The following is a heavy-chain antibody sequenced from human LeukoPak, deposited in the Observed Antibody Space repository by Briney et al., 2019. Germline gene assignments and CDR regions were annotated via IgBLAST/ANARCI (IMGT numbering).Heavy chain of an antibody. V-gene: IGHV3-23*01. CDR3: AKDFDSYYDSTGYGASFSY. D-gene: IGHD3-22*01. Sequence: GGFLRLSCAASGFTFSSYAMSWVRQAPGKGLEWVSAISGSSGNTYYADSVKGRFTISRDNSKNTLYLQMNNLRAEDTALYYCAKDFDSYYDSTGYGASFSYWGQGTLVTVSS. J-gene: IGHJ4*02. CDR1: GFTFSSYA. CDR2: ISGSSGNT.